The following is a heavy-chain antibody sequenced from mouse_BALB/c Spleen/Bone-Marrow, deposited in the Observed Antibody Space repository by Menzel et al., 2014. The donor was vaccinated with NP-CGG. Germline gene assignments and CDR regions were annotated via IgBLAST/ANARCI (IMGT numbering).Heavy chain of an antibody. D-gene: IGHD1-1*02. V-gene: IGHV1-37*01. CDR2: IHPYNGDT. J-gene: IGHJ4*01. CDR1: GFSFTDYF. CDR3: GRYGYDAMDF. Sequence: EVKLMESGPELAKPGASVKLSCRASGFSFTDYFINWVKQSHGKSLEWIGRIHPYNGDTFYNQKFKVKATLTVDKSSNTARMELLSLTSEDSAVYYCGRYGYDAMDFWGQGTSVTVSS.